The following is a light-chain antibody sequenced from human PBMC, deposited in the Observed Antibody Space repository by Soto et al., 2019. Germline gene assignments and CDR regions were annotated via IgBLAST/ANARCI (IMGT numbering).Light chain of an antibody. CDR3: QRYNNWPLT. Sequence: EIVLTQSPATLSVSPGERATLSCRASQSIGSNLAWYQQKPGQAPRLLIYGASTRATDIPARFSGSGSGTEFALTISSLQSEDFAVYYCQRYNNWPLTFGGGTKVASK. CDR1: QSIGSN. J-gene: IGKJ4*01. CDR2: GAS. V-gene: IGKV3D-15*01.